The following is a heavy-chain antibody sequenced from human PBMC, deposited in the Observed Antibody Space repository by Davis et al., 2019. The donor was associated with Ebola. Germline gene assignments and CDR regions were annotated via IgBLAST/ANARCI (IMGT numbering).Heavy chain of an antibody. J-gene: IGHJ6*02. CDR3: AIDTKVVIIDYGMDV. CDR1: GGTFTSYA. V-gene: IGHV1-69*10. D-gene: IGHD3-3*01. Sequence: SVKVSCKASGGTFTSYAISWVRQVPGQGLEWMGGIIPMFGILNYAQKFQDRVTITADKSTYTSDMELSSLRSDDTAVYYCAIDTKVVIIDYGMDVWGQGTTVTVSS. CDR2: IIPMFGIL.